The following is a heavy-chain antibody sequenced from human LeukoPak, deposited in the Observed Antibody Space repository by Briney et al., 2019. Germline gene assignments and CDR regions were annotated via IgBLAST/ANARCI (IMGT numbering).Heavy chain of an antibody. D-gene: IGHD2-15*01. CDR1: GFTFRSYE. V-gene: IGHV3-48*03. CDR2: ISSSGSTI. Sequence: PGGSLRLSCAASGFTFRSYEMNWVRQAPGKGLEWVSHISSSGSTIYYADSVKGRFTISRDNARNSLYLQMNSLRAEDTAVYYCARDGSGPLFDYWGQGTLVTVSS. J-gene: IGHJ4*02. CDR3: ARDGSGPLFDY.